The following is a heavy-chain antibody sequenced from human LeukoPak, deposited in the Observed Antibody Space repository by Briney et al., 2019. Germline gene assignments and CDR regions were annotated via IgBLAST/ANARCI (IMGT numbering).Heavy chain of an antibody. CDR1: GGSISSGGYY. J-gene: IGHJ5*02. D-gene: IGHD3-3*01. CDR2: INHSGST. CDR3: ARVVTIFGVVIMDGNWFDP. V-gene: IGHV4-61*08. Sequence: SETLSLTCTVSGGSISSGGYYWSWIRQPPGKGLGWIGEINHSGSTNYNPSLKSRVTISVDTSKNQFSLKLSSVTAADTAVYYCARVVTIFGVVIMDGNWFDPWGQGTLVTVSS.